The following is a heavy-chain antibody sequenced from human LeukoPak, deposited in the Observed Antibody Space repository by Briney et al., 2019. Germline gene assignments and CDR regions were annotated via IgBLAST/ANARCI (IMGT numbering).Heavy chain of an antibody. V-gene: IGHV1-18*01. CDR2: ISAYNGST. CDR1: GYTFTSYG. Sequence: ASVKVSCKASGYTFTSYGISWVRQAPGQGLEWMGWISAYNGSTNYAQKLQGRVTMTTDTSMSTAYMELRSLRSDDTAVYYCARTPSYYYDSSGYYVDYWGQGTLVTVSS. CDR3: ARTPSYYYDSSGYYVDY. D-gene: IGHD3-22*01. J-gene: IGHJ4*02.